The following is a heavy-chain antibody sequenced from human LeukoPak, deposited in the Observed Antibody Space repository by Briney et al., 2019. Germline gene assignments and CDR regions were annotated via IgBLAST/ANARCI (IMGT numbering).Heavy chain of an antibody. CDR2: ITPSDGST. V-gene: IGHV1-46*01. D-gene: IGHD5-18*01. Sequence: GASVKVSCMASGYTFSSYHVHWVRQAPGQGLEWMGKITPSDGSTTYAQNFQDRVIMTRDTSSSTVYMQLSSLRSEDTAVYYCARDSYGSDYWGQGTLATVSS. CDR1: GYTFSSYH. J-gene: IGHJ4*02. CDR3: ARDSYGSDY.